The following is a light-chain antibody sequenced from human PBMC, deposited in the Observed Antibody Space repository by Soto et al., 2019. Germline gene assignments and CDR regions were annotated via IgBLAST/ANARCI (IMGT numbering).Light chain of an antibody. CDR2: DVS. CDR1: SNDVGAYNY. CDR3: TSYTSSRPYV. J-gene: IGLJ1*01. V-gene: IGLV2-14*03. Sequence: QSALTQPASVSGSPGHSITVFCTGTSNDVGAYNYVSWYQQHPGTAPKLMIYDVSNRPSGVSNRFSGSKSGNTASLTISGLQAEDEADYYCTSYTSSRPYVFGTGTKVTVL.